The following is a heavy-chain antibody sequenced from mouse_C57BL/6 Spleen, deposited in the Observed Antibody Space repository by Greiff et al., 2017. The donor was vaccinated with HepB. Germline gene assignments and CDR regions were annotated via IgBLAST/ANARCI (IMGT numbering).Heavy chain of an antibody. Sequence: QVQLQQSGPGLVQPSQRLSITCTVSGFSLTSYGVHWVRQSPGKGLEWLGVIWRGGSTDYNAAFMSRLSITKDNSNSQVYFKMNSLQADDSAIYYCAKNEGYYGSLAYWGQGTLVTVSA. J-gene: IGHJ3*01. D-gene: IGHD1-1*01. V-gene: IGHV2-5*01. CDR3: AKNEGYYGSLAY. CDR1: GFSLTSYG. CDR2: IWRGGST.